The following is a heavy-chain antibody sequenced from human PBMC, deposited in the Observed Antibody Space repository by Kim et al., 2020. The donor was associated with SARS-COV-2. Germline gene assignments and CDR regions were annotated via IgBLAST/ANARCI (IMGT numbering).Heavy chain of an antibody. CDR3: ARGPEAAVRIDY. J-gene: IGHJ4*02. Sequence: YYNPSLKSRVTISVDTSKNQFSLKLSSVTAADTAVYYCARGPEAAVRIDYWGQGTLVTVSS. V-gene: IGHV4-31*02. D-gene: IGHD6-13*01.